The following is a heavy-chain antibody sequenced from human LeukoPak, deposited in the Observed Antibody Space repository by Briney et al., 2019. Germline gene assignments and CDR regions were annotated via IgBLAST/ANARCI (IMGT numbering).Heavy chain of an antibody. Sequence: PGGSLRLSCAASGFTFSPYWMHWVRQVPGKGLVWVLDINSDGTITHYADSVKGRFTVSRDNAQDTLYLQMNSLRAEDTAVYYCARGTALQDYWGQGTLVTVSS. CDR3: ARGTALQDY. J-gene: IGHJ4*02. V-gene: IGHV3-74*01. D-gene: IGHD2-2*02. CDR2: INSDGTIT. CDR1: GFTFSPYW.